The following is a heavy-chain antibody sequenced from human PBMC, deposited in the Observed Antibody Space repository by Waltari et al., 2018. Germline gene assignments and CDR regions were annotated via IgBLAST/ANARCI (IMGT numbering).Heavy chain of an antibody. D-gene: IGHD3-10*01. CDR2: IIPILGIA. J-gene: IGHJ6*02. CDR3: ARRPVTMVRGVIITDYYYGMDV. CDR1: GGTFSSYA. V-gene: IGHV1-69*10. Sequence: QVQLVQSGAEVKKPGSSVKVSCKASGGTFSSYAISWVRQATGQGLEWMGGIIPILGIANYAQKFQGRVTITADKSTSTAYMELSSLRSEDTAVYYCARRPVTMVRGVIITDYYYGMDVWGQGTTVTVSS.